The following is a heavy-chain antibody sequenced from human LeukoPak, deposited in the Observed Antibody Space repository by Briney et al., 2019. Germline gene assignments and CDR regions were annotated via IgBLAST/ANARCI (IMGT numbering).Heavy chain of an antibody. CDR2: IGTAGDT. Sequence: GGSLRLSCAASGFTFSSSDMHWVRQPTGKGLEWVSAIGTAGDTYYPGSVKGRFTVSRENAENSLYLQMNSLRAGDTAVYYCARQSASSGYCSGGSCETYFDYWGQGTLVTVSS. D-gene: IGHD2-15*01. CDR1: GFTFSSSD. V-gene: IGHV3-13*04. J-gene: IGHJ4*02. CDR3: ARQSASSGYCSGGSCETYFDY.